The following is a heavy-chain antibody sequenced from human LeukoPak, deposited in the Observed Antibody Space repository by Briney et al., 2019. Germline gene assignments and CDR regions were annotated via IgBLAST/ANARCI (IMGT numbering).Heavy chain of an antibody. CDR3: ARDHRTESDGYYFVNELWYFDL. V-gene: IGHV1-3*01. CDR2: INAGNGNT. J-gene: IGHJ2*01. D-gene: IGHD3-22*01. Sequence: ASVKVSCKASGYTFTSYAMHWVRQAPGQRLEWMGWINAGNGNTKYSQKFQGRVTITRDTGASTVYMELSSLRSEDTAVYYCARDHRTESDGYYFVNELWYFDLWGRGTLVTVSS. CDR1: GYTFTSYA.